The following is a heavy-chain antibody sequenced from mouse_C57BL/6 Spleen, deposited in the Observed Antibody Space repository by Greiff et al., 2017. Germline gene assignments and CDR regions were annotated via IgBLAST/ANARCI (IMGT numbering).Heavy chain of an antibody. J-gene: IGHJ3*01. CDR2: IDPETGGT. CDR3: TRNYVSSSWFAY. Sequence: VQLQQSGAELVRPGASVTLSCKASGYTFTDYEMHWVKQTPVHGLEWIGAIDPETGGTAYNQKFKGKAILTADKSSSTAYMELRSLTSDDSAVYYCTRNYVSSSWFAYWGQGTLVTVSA. D-gene: IGHD1-1*01. V-gene: IGHV1-15*01. CDR1: GYTFTDYE.